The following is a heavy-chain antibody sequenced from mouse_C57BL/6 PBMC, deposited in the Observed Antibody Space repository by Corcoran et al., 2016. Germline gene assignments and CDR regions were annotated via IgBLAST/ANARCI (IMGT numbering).Heavy chain of an antibody. CDR2: INTYSGVP. D-gene: IGHD1-1*01. Sequence: QIQLVQSGPELKKPGETVKISCKASGYTFTTYGMSWVKQAPGKGLKWMGWINTYSGVPTYADDFKGRFAFSLETSASTAYLQINNLKNEDTATYFCARHYGSSSYYYAMDYWGQGTSVTVSS. CDR1: GYTFTTYG. CDR3: ARHYGSSSYYYAMDY. J-gene: IGHJ4*01. V-gene: IGHV9-3*01.